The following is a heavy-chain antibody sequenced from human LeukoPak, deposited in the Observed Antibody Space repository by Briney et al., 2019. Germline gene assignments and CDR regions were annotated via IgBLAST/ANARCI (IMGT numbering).Heavy chain of an antibody. CDR1: RYTFTSYD. J-gene: IGHJ3*02. Sequence: ASVKVSCKASRYTFTSYDINGVRQATGQGLEWMGWMNPNSGNTGYAQKFQGRVTMTRNTSISTAYMELSSLRSEDTAVYYCARVLGGSGWYDVFDIWAQGTMVTVSS. CDR3: ARVLGGSGWYDVFDI. D-gene: IGHD6-19*01. CDR2: MNPNSGNT. V-gene: IGHV1-8*01.